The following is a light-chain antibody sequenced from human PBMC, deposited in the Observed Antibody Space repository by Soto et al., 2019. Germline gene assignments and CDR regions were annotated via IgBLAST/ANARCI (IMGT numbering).Light chain of an antibody. V-gene: IGKV3-20*01. CDR2: GAS. CDR1: QSVSSSY. Sequence: EIVLTQSPGTLSLSPRERATLSCRASQSVSSSYLAWSQQKPGQAPRLLIYGASSRATGIPDRFSGSGSGTDFTLTISRLEPEDFAVYYCQQYGSSPLIAFGQGTRLEIK. CDR3: QQYGSSPLIA. J-gene: IGKJ5*01.